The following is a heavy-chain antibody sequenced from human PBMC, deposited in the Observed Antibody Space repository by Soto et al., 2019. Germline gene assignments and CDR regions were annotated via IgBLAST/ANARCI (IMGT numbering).Heavy chain of an antibody. Sequence: QVQLQQWGAGLLKPSETLSLTCAVYGGSFSGYYWSWIRQPPGKGLEWIGEINHSGSTNYNPSLKSRVTISVDTSKNQFSLKLSSVTAADTAVYYCARRIGYYDILTPLDYWGQGTLVTVSS. CDR3: ARRIGYYDILTPLDY. CDR2: INHSGST. J-gene: IGHJ4*02. V-gene: IGHV4-34*01. CDR1: GGSFSGYY. D-gene: IGHD3-9*01.